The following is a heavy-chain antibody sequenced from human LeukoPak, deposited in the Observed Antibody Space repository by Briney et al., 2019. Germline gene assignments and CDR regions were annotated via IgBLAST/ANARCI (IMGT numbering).Heavy chain of an antibody. CDR3: ARLKKAEYYYDSSGYYPHFDY. J-gene: IGHJ4*02. CDR2: IYYSGST. D-gene: IGHD3-22*01. V-gene: IGHV4-39*07. CDR1: GGSISSSSYY. Sequence: SGTLSLTCTVSGGSISSSSYYWGWIRRPPGKGLEWIGSIYYSGSTYYNPSLKSRVTISVDTSKNQFSLKLSSVTAADTAVYYCARLKKAEYYYDSSGYYPHFDYWGQGTLVTVSS.